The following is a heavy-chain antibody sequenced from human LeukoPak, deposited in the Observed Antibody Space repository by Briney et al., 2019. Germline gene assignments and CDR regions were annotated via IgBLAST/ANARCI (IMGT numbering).Heavy chain of an antibody. Sequence: PSETLSLTCTVSGGSISSSSYYWGWIRQPPGKGLEWIGSIYYSGSTYYNPSLKSRVTISVDTSKNQFSLKLSSVTAADTAVYYCAREGRERDIVVVPAAGGFDYWSQGTLVTVSS. CDR2: IYYSGST. CDR1: GGSISSSSYY. J-gene: IGHJ4*02. V-gene: IGHV4-39*07. CDR3: AREGRERDIVVVPAAGGFDY. D-gene: IGHD2-2*01.